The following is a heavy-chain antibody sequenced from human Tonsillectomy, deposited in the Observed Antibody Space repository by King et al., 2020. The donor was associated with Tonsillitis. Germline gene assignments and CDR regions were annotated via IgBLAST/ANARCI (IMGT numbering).Heavy chain of an antibody. V-gene: IGHV3-13*05. Sequence: QLVQSGGGLVQPGGSLRLSCVASGFSFSSYDMYWVRQAPGKGLEWVSTIGAAGDPYYPGSVKGRFTISRENAKNTLYLQMDSRRAGDTAVNYCARAESYYYYGMDVGGQGTTVTVPS. J-gene: IGHJ6*02. CDR2: IGAAGDP. CDR1: GFSFSSYD. CDR3: ARAESYYYYGMDV.